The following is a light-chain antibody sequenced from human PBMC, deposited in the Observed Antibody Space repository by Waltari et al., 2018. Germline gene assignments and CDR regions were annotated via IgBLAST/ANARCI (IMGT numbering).Light chain of an antibody. CDR1: QSVGTY. J-gene: IGKJ2*01. CDR3: QQRSNWTPHT. Sequence: EIVLTQSPATLSLSPGETATLSCRASQSVGTYLAWYQQKPGQAPRLLSYEASNRATGIPARYRGSGSGTDFTLTISSLEAEDFAVYYCQQRSNWTPHTFGQGARLEIK. CDR2: EAS. V-gene: IGKV3-11*01.